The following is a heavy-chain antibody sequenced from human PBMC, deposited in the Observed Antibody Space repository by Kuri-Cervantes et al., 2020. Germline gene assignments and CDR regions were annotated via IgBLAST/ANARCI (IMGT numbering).Heavy chain of an antibody. J-gene: IGHJ4*02. CDR3: TRTSVYCSGGSCYSEHDY. D-gene: IGHD2-15*01. CDR2: ILDSGST. V-gene: IGHV4-59*01. Sequence: SETLSLTCTVSGGSISSYYWNWIRQPPGKGLEWIGYILDSGSTNYNPSLNSRVTISVDTSKSQFYLKLTSVTAADTAVYYCTRTSVYCSGGSCYSEHDYWGQGTLVTVSS. CDR1: GGSISSYY.